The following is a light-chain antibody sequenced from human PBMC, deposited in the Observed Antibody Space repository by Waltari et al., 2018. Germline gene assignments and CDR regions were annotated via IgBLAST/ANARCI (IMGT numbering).Light chain of an antibody. Sequence: EIVFTQSPATLSLHPVARDTLSCRASQSIDIYLAWYQQRPGQAPRLLISDASYRATGIPARFRGSGSGTDFTLTISSLEPEDFAVYACQQRSRWPLTFGGGTKVEL. CDR3: QQRSRWPLT. CDR1: QSIDIY. CDR2: DAS. V-gene: IGKV3-11*01. J-gene: IGKJ4*01.